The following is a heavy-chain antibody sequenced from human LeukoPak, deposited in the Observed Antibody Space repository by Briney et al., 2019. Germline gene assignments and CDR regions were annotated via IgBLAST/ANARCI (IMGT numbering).Heavy chain of an antibody. Sequence: GGCLRLSCASSGFTFSSYSMNWVRHAPGKWLQWVSSFSSSSSYRYYADSGKSRFTISRDNAKNSLYLQMNSLRAEDTAVYYCARDRWNQRNYYYYMDVWGKGTTVTVSS. CDR3: ARDRWNQRNYYYYMDV. D-gene: IGHD1-1*01. CDR2: FSSSSSYR. V-gene: IGHV3-21*01. J-gene: IGHJ6*03. CDR1: GFTFSSYS.